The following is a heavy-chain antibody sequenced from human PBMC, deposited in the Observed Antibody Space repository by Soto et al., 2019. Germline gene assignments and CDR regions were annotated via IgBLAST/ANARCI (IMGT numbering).Heavy chain of an antibody. CDR2: ISYDGSNK. Sequence: QVPLVESGGGVVQPGRSLRLSCAASGFTFSSYAMHWVRQAPGKGLEWVAVISYDGSNKYYADSVKGRFTISRDNSKNTLYLQMNSLRAEDTAVYYCARDPHALDSSGYYPFDYWGQGTLVTVSS. V-gene: IGHV3-30-3*01. D-gene: IGHD3-22*01. CDR1: GFTFSSYA. CDR3: ARDPHALDSSGYYPFDY. J-gene: IGHJ4*02.